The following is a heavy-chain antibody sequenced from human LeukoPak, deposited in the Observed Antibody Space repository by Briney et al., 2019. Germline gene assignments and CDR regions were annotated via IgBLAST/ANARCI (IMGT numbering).Heavy chain of an antibody. V-gene: IGHV3-53*04. Sequence: GGSLRLSCAASGFTVSSNYMSWVRQAPGKGLEGVSVIYSGGSTYYADSVKGRFTISRHNSKNTLYLQMNSLRAEDTAVYYCARDYDSSGYYGRGAFDIWGQGTMVTVSS. D-gene: IGHD3-22*01. CDR3: ARDYDSSGYYGRGAFDI. CDR1: GFTVSSNY. CDR2: IYSGGST. J-gene: IGHJ3*02.